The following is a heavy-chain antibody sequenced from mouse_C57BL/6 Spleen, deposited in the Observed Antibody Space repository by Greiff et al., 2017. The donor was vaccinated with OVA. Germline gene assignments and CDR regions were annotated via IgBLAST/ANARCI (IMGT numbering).Heavy chain of an antibody. Sequence: EVQLVESGGGLVKPGGSLTLSCAASGFTFSDYGMHWVRQAPVKGLEWVASISRGSSTISYADTVKGRFTISRDNAKNTLFLQRTSRRSEDTARYYGARTPPYWGQGTLVTVSA. CDR3: ARTPPY. CDR2: ISRGSSTI. J-gene: IGHJ3*01. V-gene: IGHV5-17*01. CDR1: GFTFSDYG.